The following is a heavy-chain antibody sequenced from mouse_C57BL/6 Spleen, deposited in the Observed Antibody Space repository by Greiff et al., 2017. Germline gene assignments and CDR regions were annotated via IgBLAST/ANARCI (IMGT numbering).Heavy chain of an antibody. CDR1: GYSFTGYF. CDR3: ARDGSSYWYFDV. CDR2: INPYNGDT. Sequence: EVQLQQSGPELVKPGDSVKISCKASGYSFTGYFMNWVMQSHGKSLEWIGRINPYNGDTFYNQKFKGKATLTVDKSSSTAHMGLRGLTSEDSAVYYCARDGSSYWYFDVWGTGTTVTVSS. D-gene: IGHD1-1*01. V-gene: IGHV1-20*01. J-gene: IGHJ1*03.